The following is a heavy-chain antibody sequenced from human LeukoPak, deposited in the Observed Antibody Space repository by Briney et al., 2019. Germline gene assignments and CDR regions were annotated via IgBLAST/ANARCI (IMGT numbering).Heavy chain of an antibody. D-gene: IGHD3-10*01. J-gene: IGHJ4*02. CDR3: ARKRGFYGSGSSSPFDY. CDR1: GGSFSGYY. CDR2: INHSGST. Sequence: SETLSLTCAVYGGSFSGYYWSWIRQPPGKGLEWIGEINHSGSTNHNPSLKSRVTISVDTSKNQFSLKLSSVTAADTAEYYCARKRGFYGSGSSSPFDYWGQGTLVTVSS. V-gene: IGHV4-34*01.